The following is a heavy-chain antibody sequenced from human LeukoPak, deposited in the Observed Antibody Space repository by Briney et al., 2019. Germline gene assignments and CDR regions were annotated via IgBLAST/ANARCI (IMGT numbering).Heavy chain of an antibody. CDR3: ARNYDSGSYGDWFDP. Sequence: GGSLRLSCAASGFTFSSYEMNWVRQAPGKGLEWVSYISSSGSTIYYADSVKGRFTISRDNAKNSLCLQMNSLRAEDTAVYYCARNYDSGSYGDWFDPWGQGTLVTVSS. V-gene: IGHV3-48*03. CDR1: GFTFSSYE. CDR2: ISSSGSTI. D-gene: IGHD3-10*01. J-gene: IGHJ5*02.